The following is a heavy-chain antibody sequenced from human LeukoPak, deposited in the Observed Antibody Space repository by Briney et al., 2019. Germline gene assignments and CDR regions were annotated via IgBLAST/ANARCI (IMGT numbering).Heavy chain of an antibody. D-gene: IGHD6-13*01. CDR2: ISWNSGSI. J-gene: IGHJ4*02. CDR1: GFTFDDYA. Sequence: HSGRSLRLSCAASGFTFDDYAMHWVRQAPGKGLEWVSGISWNSGSIGYADSVKGRFTISRDNAKNSLYLQMNSLRAEDTALYYCAKASRPGIAAAGRTNYFDYWGQGTLVTVSS. CDR3: AKASRPGIAAAGRTNYFDY. V-gene: IGHV3-9*01.